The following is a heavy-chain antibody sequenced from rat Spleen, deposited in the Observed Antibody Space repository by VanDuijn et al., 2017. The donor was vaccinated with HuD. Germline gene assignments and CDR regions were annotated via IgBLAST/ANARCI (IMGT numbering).Heavy chain of an antibody. CDR2: ISYDGTAT. CDR3: TRETGYNSYFDY. D-gene: IGHD1-4*01. J-gene: IGHJ2*01. Sequence: EVQLVESGGGLVQPGRSLKLSCTASGLSFSNYDMAWVRQAPTKGLEWVASISYDGTATYYRDSVKGRFSLSRDNAKSILYLQMDNLKSEDTATYYCTRETGYNSYFDYWGQGVLVTVSS. CDR1: GLSFSNYD. V-gene: IGHV5-20*01.